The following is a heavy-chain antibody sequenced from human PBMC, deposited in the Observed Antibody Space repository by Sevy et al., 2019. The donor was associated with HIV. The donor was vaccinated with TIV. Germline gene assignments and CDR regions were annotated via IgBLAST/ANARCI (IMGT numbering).Heavy chain of an antibody. CDR3: ARHRYYYDSGAYYLPDY. V-gene: IGHV4-39*01. CDR1: GDSIKSSTYY. D-gene: IGHD3-22*01. Sequence: LTCTVSGDSIKSSTYYWGWTRQPPGKGLEWIGSIHSGGTTYYTPSLKSRVTISVDTSKNQFSLKLTSVTATDTAVYYCARHRYYYDSGAYYLPDYWGQGTLVTVSS. CDR2: IHSGGTT. J-gene: IGHJ4*02.